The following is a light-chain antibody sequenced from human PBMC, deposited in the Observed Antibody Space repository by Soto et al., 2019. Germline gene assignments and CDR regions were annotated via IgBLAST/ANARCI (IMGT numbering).Light chain of an antibody. CDR2: AAS. V-gene: IGKV1-8*01. CDR1: LGISSY. J-gene: IGKJ1*01. CDR3: QQYSTYPWT. Sequence: AIRMTQSPSSLSASTGGRVTITCRASLGISSYLAWYQQKPGKAPKLLISAASTLQSGVPSRFSGSGSGTDFTLTISSLQSEDFATYYCQQYSTYPWTFGQGTKVEIK.